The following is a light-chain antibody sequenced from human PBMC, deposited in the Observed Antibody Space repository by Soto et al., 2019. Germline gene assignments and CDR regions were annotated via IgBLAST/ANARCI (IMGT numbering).Light chain of an antibody. CDR3: SSYTSSYV. Sequence: QSALTQPASVSGSPGQSITISCTGTSSDVGGYNYVSWYQQHPGKALKLMIYEVSNRPSGVSNRFSGSKSGNTASLTISGLQAEDEADYYCSSYTSSYVFGTGTKLTVL. V-gene: IGLV2-14*01. CDR1: SSDVGGYNY. J-gene: IGLJ1*01. CDR2: EVS.